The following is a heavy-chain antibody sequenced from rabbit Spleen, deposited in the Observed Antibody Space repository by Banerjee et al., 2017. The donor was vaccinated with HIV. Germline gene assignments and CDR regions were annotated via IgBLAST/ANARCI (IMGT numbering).Heavy chain of an antibody. V-gene: IGHV1S40*01. J-gene: IGHJ6*01. D-gene: IGHD8-1*01. CDR2: IYAGSSGNT. CDR3: ARDTGSSFSSYGMDL. Sequence: QSLEESGGGLVKPGASLTLTCKASGFSFNSGYDMCWVRQAPGKGLEWIACIYAGSSGNTYSATWAKGRFTCSKTSSTTVTLQMTSLTVADTATYFCARDTGSSFSSYGMDLWGPGTLVTVS. CDR1: GFSFNSGYD.